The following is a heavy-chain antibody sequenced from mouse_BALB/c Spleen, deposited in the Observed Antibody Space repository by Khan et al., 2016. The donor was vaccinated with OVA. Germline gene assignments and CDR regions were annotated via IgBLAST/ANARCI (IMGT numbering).Heavy chain of an antibody. D-gene: IGHD2-3*01. V-gene: IGHV2-6*02. CDR1: GFSLTNYG. CDR2: IWSDGST. CDR3: ARWFDGYSSLYAMDY. Sequence: QVQLKESGPGLVAPSQSLSITCTVSGFSLTNYGVHWVRQPPGKGLEWLVVIWSDGSTNYNSVLKSRLSISKDNSKSQVFLKTNSLQTDDTAIYYCARWFDGYSSLYAMDYWGQGTSVTVSS. J-gene: IGHJ4*01.